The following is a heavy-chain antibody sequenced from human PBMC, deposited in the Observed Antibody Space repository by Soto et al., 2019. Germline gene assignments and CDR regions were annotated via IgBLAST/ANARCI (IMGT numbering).Heavy chain of an antibody. J-gene: IGHJ6*02. CDR3: ARSVGRSYYGMDV. D-gene: IGHD1-26*01. CDR2: IYPGDSDT. CDR1: GYSVSSYW. Sequence: GESLKISCKGSGYSVSSYWSGWVRQMPGKGLEWMGIIYPGDSDTRYSPSFQGQVTISADKSISTAYLQWSSLKASDTAMYYCARSVGRSYYGMDVWGQGTTVTAP. V-gene: IGHV5-51*01.